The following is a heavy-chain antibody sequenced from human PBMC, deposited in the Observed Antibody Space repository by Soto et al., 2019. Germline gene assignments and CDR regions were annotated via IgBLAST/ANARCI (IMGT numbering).Heavy chain of an antibody. CDR2: INHSGST. V-gene: IGHV4-34*01. CDR3: ARGLYDYVWGSYRVYNWFDP. Sequence: PSETLSLTCAVYGGSFSGYYWSWIRQPPGKGLEWIGEINHSGSTSYNPSLKSRVTISVDTSKNQFSLKLSSVTAADTAVYYCARGLYDYVWGSYRVYNWFDPWGQGTLVTVSS. D-gene: IGHD3-16*02. CDR1: GGSFSGYY. J-gene: IGHJ5*02.